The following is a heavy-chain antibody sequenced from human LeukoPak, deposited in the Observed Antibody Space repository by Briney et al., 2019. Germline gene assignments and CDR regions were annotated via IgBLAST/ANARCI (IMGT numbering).Heavy chain of an antibody. CDR3: ARLPSMTRYSDY. J-gene: IGHJ4*02. V-gene: IGHV4-59*12. CDR1: GGSINVYH. D-gene: IGHD2/OR15-2a*01. CDR2: LYYSERT. Sequence: SETLSLTCTVSGGSINVYHWSWIRQPPGKGLEWIGYLYYSERTNYNPSLKSRVTISVDTSKNQFSLKLSSVTAADTAVYYCARLPSMTRYSDYWGQGTLVTVSS.